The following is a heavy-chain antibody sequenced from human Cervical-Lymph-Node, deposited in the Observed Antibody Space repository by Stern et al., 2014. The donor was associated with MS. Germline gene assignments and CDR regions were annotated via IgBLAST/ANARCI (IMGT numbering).Heavy chain of an antibody. V-gene: IGHV4-59*01. D-gene: IGHD3-22*01. CDR2: ISYSWDT. CDR1: GGSLSTYY. J-gene: IGHJ3*02. CDR3: ARRDYYDTSTYYDDAFDI. Sequence: QVQLQESGPGLVKASETLSLTCTVSGGSLSTYYWPLIRQPPGTGLEWIGDISYSWDTTYNPSPKSRVTLSVDTSQNQFSLNLSTVTAADTAVYYCARRDYYDTSTYYDDAFDIWGQGTMVTVSS.